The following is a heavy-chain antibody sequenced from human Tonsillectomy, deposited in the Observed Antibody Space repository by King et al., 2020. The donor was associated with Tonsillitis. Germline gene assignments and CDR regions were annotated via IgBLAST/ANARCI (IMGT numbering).Heavy chain of an antibody. D-gene: IGHD2-21*02. V-gene: IGHV4-39*01. Sequence: LQLQESGPGLVKPSETLSLTCAVSGGSISTTGYYWGWIRQPPGKGLEWIGSIYYSESTYYSPSLKSRVTISVDTSKNQFSLKLSSVTAADTAVYYCARLEVTAVYYFDYWSQGTLVTVSS. J-gene: IGHJ4*02. CDR3: ARLEVTAVYYFDY. CDR1: GGSISTTGYY. CDR2: IYYSEST.